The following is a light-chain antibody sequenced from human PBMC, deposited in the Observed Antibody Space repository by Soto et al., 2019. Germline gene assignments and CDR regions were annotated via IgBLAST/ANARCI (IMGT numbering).Light chain of an antibody. CDR1: RSLSSDY. CDR3: QQYGSSPRT. CDR2: HAS. Sequence: IVLMQSPDTLSLSPGERATLSCRASRSLSSDYLAWYQQKHGQAPRXXFYHASRRATGTPDRFSVSGSGTDLTITISRLEPGDFAVYYCQQYGSSPRTFGQGAKVDIK. J-gene: IGKJ1*01. V-gene: IGKV3-20*01.